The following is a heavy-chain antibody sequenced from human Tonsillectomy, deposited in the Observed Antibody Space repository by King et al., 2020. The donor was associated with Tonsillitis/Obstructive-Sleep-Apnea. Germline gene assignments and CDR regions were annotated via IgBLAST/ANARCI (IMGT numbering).Heavy chain of an antibody. CDR3: ARLHCSSTSCYHFDY. D-gene: IGHD2-2*01. Sequence: TLKESGPALVKPTQTLTLTCTFSGFSLSTSGMCVSWIRQPPGKALEWLAPIDWDDDKYYSTSLKTRLTISKDTSKNQVVLTMTNMDPVDTATYYCARLHCSSTSCYHFDYWGQGTLVTVSS. J-gene: IGHJ4*02. V-gene: IGHV2-70*01. CDR1: GFSLSTSGMC. CDR2: IDWDDDK.